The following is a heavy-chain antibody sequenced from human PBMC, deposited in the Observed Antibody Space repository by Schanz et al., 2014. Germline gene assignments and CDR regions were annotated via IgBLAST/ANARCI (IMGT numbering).Heavy chain of an antibody. CDR3: VAAQSDYGEFELDY. D-gene: IGHD4-17*01. V-gene: IGHV3-74*01. J-gene: IGHJ4*02. CDR2: TSHDGSFT. Sequence: EVQLVESAGGFVQPGGSLRLSCAASGFTFSDSWMHWVRQAPGKGLVWVSRTSHDGSFTTFADSVKGRFTISRDNAKNTLFLQMDSLRGDDAALYYCVAAQSDYGEFELDYWGQGTLVTVSS. CDR1: GFTFSDSW.